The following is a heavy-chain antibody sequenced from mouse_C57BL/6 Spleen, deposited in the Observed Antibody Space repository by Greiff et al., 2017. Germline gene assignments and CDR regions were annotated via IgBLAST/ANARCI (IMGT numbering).Heavy chain of an antibody. V-gene: IGHV1-69*01. J-gene: IGHJ1*03. CDR2: IDPSDSYT. CDR3: ARGYFDV. Sequence: MPGQCLEWIGEIDPSDSYTNYNHKFKRKSTLTVDKSSSTAYMQLSSLTSEDSAVYYCARGYFDVWGTGTTVTVSS.